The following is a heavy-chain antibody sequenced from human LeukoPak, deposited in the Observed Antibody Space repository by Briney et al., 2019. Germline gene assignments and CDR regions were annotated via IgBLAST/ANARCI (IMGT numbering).Heavy chain of an antibody. D-gene: IGHD1-14*01. CDR1: GGSISKYY. Sequence: SETLSLTCTVTGGSISKYYWSWIRQPADKGLEWIGRIHTSGTTHYNPSLKSRVTLSVDTSTNQFSLRLTSVTATDTAVYYCARLHLPAHEGAFDIWGRGTMVTVSS. V-gene: IGHV4-4*07. CDR2: IHTSGTT. CDR3: ARLHLPAHEGAFDI. J-gene: IGHJ3*02.